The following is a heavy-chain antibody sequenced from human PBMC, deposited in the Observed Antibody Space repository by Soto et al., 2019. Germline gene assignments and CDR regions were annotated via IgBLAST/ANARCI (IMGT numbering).Heavy chain of an antibody. V-gene: IGHV4-59*01. Sequence: PSNTLSPTCSVSGASISGSYWTWFRQSPGKGLEWLGYVYYTGSTNYSPPLRSRVSISVDTSKNESSLRLSCLTAVDEAVYFCERRVAVPGAHIEYWGQGTQVPVPS. CDR3: ERRVAVPGAHIEY. J-gene: IGHJ4*02. CDR2: VYYTGST. D-gene: IGHD6-19*01. CDR1: GASISGSY.